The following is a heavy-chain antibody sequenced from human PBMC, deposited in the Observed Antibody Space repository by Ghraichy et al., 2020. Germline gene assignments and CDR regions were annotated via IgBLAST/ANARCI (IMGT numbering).Heavy chain of an antibody. CDR2: IYYSGST. Sequence: SETLSLTCIVSGGFISSTTHYWGWIRQPPGKGLEWIGSIYYSGSTHYNPSLKSRVTVSVDTSKNQFSLKLTSVTAADTALYYCVRNSTVAARSRAADVWGQGTTVTVSS. CDR3: VRNSTVAARSRAADV. V-gene: IGHV4-39*01. CDR1: GGFISSTTHY. D-gene: IGHD6-19*01. J-gene: IGHJ6*02.